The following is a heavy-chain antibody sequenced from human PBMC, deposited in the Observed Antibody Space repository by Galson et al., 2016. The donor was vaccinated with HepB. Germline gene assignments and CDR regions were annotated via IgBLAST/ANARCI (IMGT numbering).Heavy chain of an antibody. V-gene: IGHV3-23*01. Sequence: SLRLSCAASGFTFHIYAMNWVRQAPGKGLEWVSTISNSGDTTFYSDSARGRFTISRDNSKNMVYLQMNSLRAEDTALYFCARINTVAGFWNPLDYWGQGTLVTVSS. J-gene: IGHJ4*02. CDR1: GFTFHIYA. CDR2: ISNSGDTT. D-gene: IGHD6-19*01. CDR3: ARINTVAGFWNPLDY.